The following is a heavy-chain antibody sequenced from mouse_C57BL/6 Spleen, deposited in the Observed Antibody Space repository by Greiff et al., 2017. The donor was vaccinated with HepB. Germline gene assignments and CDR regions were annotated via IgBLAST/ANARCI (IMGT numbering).Heavy chain of an antibody. J-gene: IGHJ1*03. D-gene: IGHD3-2*02. CDR2: IDPSDSYT. Sequence: QVQLKQPGAELVKPGASVKLSCKASGYTFTSYWMQWVKQRPGQGLEWIGEIDPSDSYTNYNQKFKGKATLTVDTSSSTAYMQLSSLTSEDSAVYYCARQLRLSWGYFDVWGTGTTVTVSS. V-gene: IGHV1-50*01. CDR1: GYTFTSYW. CDR3: ARQLRLSWGYFDV.